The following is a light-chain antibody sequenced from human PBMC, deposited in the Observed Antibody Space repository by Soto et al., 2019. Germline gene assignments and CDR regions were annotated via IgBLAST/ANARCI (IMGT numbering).Light chain of an antibody. CDR2: EVS. CDR3: YLYVGSNFVV. CDR1: SSDVGSYKL. Sequence: QSVLTQPASVSGSPGQSITISCTGTSSDVGSYKLVSWYQQHPGKAPKLMIYEVSLRPSGVSTRFSGSKSGNTASLTISGLLAEDEADYYCYLYVGSNFVVFGGGTKLTVL. V-gene: IGLV2-23*02. J-gene: IGLJ2*01.